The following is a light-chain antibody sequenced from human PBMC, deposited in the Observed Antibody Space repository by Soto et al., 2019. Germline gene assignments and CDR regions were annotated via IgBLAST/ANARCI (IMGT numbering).Light chain of an antibody. J-gene: IGLJ1*01. V-gene: IGLV2-14*01. CDR2: EVS. Sequence: QSALTQPASVSGSPGQSITISCTGPSSDLGGYNYVSWYQQHPGKAPKLMIYEVSNRPSGVSNRFSGSKSGNTASLTISGLQAEDEADYYCSSYTSSSIAYVFGTGTKVTVL. CDR1: SSDLGGYNY. CDR3: SSYTSSSIAYV.